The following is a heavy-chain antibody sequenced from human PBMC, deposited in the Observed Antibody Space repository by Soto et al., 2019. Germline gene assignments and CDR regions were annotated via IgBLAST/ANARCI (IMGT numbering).Heavy chain of an antibody. V-gene: IGHV1-18*01. CDR1: GYTFTSYG. CDR3: AREYYGSEWYYYYYGMDV. J-gene: IGHJ6*02. Sequence: ASVKVSCKASGYTFTSYGISWLRQSPGQGLEWMGWISAYNGNTNYAQKLQGRVTMTTDTSTSTAYMELRSLRSDDTAVYYCAREYYGSEWYYYYYGMDVWGQGTTVTVSS. CDR2: ISAYNGNT. D-gene: IGHD3-10*01.